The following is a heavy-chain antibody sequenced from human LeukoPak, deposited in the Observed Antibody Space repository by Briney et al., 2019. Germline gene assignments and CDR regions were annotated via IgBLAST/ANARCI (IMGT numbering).Heavy chain of an antibody. Sequence: GASVKVSCKASGYTFTSYHMHWVRQAPGQGLDWMGIINPSAGITTYAQKFQGRVTITADKSTSTAYMELSSLRSEDTAVYYCARATEYYYDSSGYYTVNWFDPWGQGTLVTVSS. CDR2: INPSAGIT. CDR3: ARATEYYYDSSGYYTVNWFDP. D-gene: IGHD3-22*01. V-gene: IGHV1-46*01. J-gene: IGHJ5*02. CDR1: GYTFTSYH.